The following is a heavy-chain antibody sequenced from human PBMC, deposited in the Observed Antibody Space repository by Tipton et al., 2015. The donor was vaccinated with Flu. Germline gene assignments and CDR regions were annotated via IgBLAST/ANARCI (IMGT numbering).Heavy chain of an antibody. CDR1: GFTFRNYW. CDR3: ARDQLGLGGDGNYHVPCDP. Sequence: SLRLSCEASGFTFRNYWMNWVRQVPGKGLEWVGNIKQDGSQKHYVDSVKGRFSISRDNAKNSVFLLMNGLRAEDTGVYYCARDQLGLGGDGNYHVPCDPWGQGTLVTVSS. CDR2: IKQDGSQK. V-gene: IGHV3-7*01. J-gene: IGHJ5*02. D-gene: IGHD1-7*01.